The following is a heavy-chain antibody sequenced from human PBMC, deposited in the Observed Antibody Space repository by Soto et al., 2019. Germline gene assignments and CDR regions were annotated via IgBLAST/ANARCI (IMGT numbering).Heavy chain of an antibody. D-gene: IGHD3-3*01. CDR1: GYSINSGYY. Sequence: SETLSLTCGVSGYSINSGYYWGWIRQPPGKGQEWIGSVFHSGTTYQNPSLKTRATISVDTSRNQFSLELDSVTAADTAVYYCAREFGYPHDCWSCRGYCGQRXLVTVYS. CDR3: AREFGYPHDCWSCRGY. CDR2: VFHSGTT. V-gene: IGHV4-38-2*02. J-gene: IGHJ4*02.